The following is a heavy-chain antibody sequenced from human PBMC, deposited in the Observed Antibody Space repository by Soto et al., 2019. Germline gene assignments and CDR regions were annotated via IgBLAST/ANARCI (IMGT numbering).Heavy chain of an antibody. J-gene: IGHJ6*02. Sequence: QVQLVQSGAEMKEPGSSVKVSCKTSGGTFSSSAISWLRQAPGQGLEWMGGIIPLFRTPDYAQKFQGRVTIAADESTSTDYMELSSLISEDTAVYYCARDNDRLQLGGNYYYILDVWGQGTTITVSS. D-gene: IGHD4-4*01. CDR3: ARDNDRLQLGGNYYYILDV. CDR2: IIPLFRTP. V-gene: IGHV1-69*12. CDR1: GGTFSSSA.